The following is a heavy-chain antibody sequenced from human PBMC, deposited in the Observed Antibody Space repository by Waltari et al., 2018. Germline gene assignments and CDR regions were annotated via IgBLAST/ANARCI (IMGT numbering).Heavy chain of an antibody. V-gene: IGHV3-53*02. Sequence: EVQLVGMGGGLIQPGGSLRLSGAASGFTVRSNYMTWVRQAPGKGLEWVSAIYSGGSTYYADSVKGRFTISRDNSYNTLYLQMNSLRAEDTAVYYCAREASLVGPVDYWGQGTLVTVSS. CDR2: IYSGGST. CDR3: AREASLVGPVDY. J-gene: IGHJ4*02. D-gene: IGHD2-15*01. CDR1: GFTVRSNY.